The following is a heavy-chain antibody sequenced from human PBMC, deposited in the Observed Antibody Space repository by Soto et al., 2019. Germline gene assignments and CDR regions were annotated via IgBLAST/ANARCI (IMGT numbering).Heavy chain of an antibody. CDR2: ISWNSDTI. CDR3: ARDVWSRASGPPDS. D-gene: IGHD3-10*01. Sequence: PGGSLRLSCASSGFTFDDYAMHWVRQAPGKGLEWVTGISWNSDTIGYADFVKGRFTISRDNAKNSLYLQMNSLRAEDTAFYYCARDVWSRASGPPDSWGQGTLVTVSS. V-gene: IGHV3-9*01. J-gene: IGHJ4*02. CDR1: GFTFDDYA.